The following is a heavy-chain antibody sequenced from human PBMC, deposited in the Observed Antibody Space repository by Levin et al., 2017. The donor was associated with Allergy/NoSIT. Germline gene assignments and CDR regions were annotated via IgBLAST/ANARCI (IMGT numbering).Heavy chain of an antibody. Sequence: GESLKISCKASGYTFTSYGISWVRQAPGQGLEWMGWISAYNGNTNYAQKLQGRVTMTTDTSTSTAYMELRSLRSDDTAVYYCARDPRMYCSSTSCYFPIAAAGTSYFDYWGQGTLVTVSS. D-gene: IGHD2-2*01. J-gene: IGHJ4*02. V-gene: IGHV1-18*01. CDR1: GYTFTSYG. CDR2: ISAYNGNT. CDR3: ARDPRMYCSSTSCYFPIAAAGTSYFDY.